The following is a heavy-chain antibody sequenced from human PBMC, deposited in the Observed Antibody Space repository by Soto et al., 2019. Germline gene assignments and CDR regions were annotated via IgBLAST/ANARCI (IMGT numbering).Heavy chain of an antibody. D-gene: IGHD2-15*01. Sequence: EVQLLESGGVLVQPGGSLRLSCAASGFTFSRYAMSWVRQAPGEGMDWVSAISIGGTDTYYADSVRGRFTISRDDSKNTLYMQMNSLTAEDTALYYGVRHCNGGRCYSFDFWGRGTLVTVSS. J-gene: IGHJ4*02. CDR1: GFTFSRYA. CDR2: ISIGGTDT. CDR3: VRHCNGGRCYSFDF. V-gene: IGHV3-23*01.